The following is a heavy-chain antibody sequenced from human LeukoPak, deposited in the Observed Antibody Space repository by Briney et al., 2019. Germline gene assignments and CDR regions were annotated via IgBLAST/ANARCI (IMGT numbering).Heavy chain of an antibody. Sequence: PGGSLRLSCAASGFTVSSNYMSWVRQAPGKGLEWVSVIYSGGSTYYADSVKGRFTISRDNSKNTLYLQMNSLRAEDTAVYYCAKNQYSSSWYWFDPWGQGTLVTVSS. J-gene: IGHJ5*02. V-gene: IGHV3-53*01. CDR1: GFTVSSNY. CDR2: IYSGGST. CDR3: AKNQYSSSWYWFDP. D-gene: IGHD6-13*01.